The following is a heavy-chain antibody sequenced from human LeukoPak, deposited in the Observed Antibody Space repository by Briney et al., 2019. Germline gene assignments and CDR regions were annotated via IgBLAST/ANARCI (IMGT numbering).Heavy chain of an antibody. CDR2: IYTSGST. V-gene: IGHV4-4*07. CDR3: ANQGRVPDSFDI. Sequence: SETLSLTCSVSGGSIGSYYWSWIRQPAGKGLEWIGRIYTSGSTNYNPSLKSRVIISVDESKNQFSPRLSSVTAADTAVYYCANQGRVPDSFDIWGQGTTVTVSS. CDR1: GGSIGSYY. D-gene: IGHD3-10*01. J-gene: IGHJ3*02.